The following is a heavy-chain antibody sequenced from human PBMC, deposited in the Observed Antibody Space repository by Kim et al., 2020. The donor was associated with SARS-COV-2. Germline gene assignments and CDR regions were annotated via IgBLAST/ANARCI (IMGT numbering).Heavy chain of an antibody. V-gene: IGHV3-30*18. CDR2: ISYDGSNK. Sequence: GGSLRLSCAASGFTFSSYGMHWVRQAPGKGLEWVAVISYDGSNKYYADSVKGRFTISRDNSKNTLYLQMNSLRAEDTAVYYCAKVHDYGDYGVFQHWGQGTLVTVSS. CDR1: GFTFSSYG. D-gene: IGHD4-17*01. J-gene: IGHJ1*01. CDR3: AKVHDYGDYGVFQH.